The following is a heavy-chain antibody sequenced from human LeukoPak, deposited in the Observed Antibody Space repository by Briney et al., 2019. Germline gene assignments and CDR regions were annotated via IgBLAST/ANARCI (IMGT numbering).Heavy chain of an antibody. J-gene: IGHJ4*01. CDR3: AKDIRRGDNYGYDQFAF. V-gene: IGHV3-30*02. Sequence: GASLRLSCVASGFTFSNYGMHWARQAPGKGLEWVAFIEYDATNKYYADSVKGRFTISRDNSKKTVYLQMNSLRPEDTALYFCAKDIRRGDNYGYDQFAFWGHGTLVTVSS. CDR1: GFTFSNYG. D-gene: IGHD5-18*01. CDR2: IEYDATNK.